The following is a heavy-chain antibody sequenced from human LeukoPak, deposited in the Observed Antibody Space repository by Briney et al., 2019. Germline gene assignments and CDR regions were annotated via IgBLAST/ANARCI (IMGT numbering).Heavy chain of an antibody. J-gene: IGHJ4*02. V-gene: IGHV1-46*01. CDR1: GYTFTSNY. Sequence: ASVKVSCKASGYTFTSNYIHWVRQAPGLGLEWMGMIYPRDGSTSYAQKFQGRVTVTRDTSTSTVYMELSSLRSEDTAVYYCARGGGAAYCGGDCYSGLDYWGQGTLVTVSS. D-gene: IGHD2-21*02. CDR2: IYPRDGST. CDR3: ARGGGAAYCGGDCYSGLDY.